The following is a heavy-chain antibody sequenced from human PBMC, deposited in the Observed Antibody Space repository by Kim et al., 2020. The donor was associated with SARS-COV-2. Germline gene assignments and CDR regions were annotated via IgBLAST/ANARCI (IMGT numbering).Heavy chain of an antibody. CDR2: IDPSDSYT. J-gene: IGHJ4*02. CDR3: ARLALYCSGGSCNFDY. Sequence: GESLKISCKGSGYSFTSYWINWVRQMPGKGLEWMGRIDPSDSYTNYSPSFQGHVTISADKSISTAYLQWSSLKASDTAMYYCARLALYCSGGSCNFDYWGQGTLVTVSS. D-gene: IGHD2-15*01. V-gene: IGHV5-10-1*01. CDR1: GYSFTSYW.